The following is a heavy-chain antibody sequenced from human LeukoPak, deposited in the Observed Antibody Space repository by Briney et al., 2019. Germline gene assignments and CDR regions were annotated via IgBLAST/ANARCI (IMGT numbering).Heavy chain of an antibody. CDR1: GGSIGSYY. Sequence: PSETLSLTCTVSGGSIGSYYWSWIRQPPGKGLEWIGYIYYSGSTNYNPSLKSRVTISVDTSKNQFSLKLSSVTAADTAVYYCARVPQGVPAANPWFDPWGQGTLVTASS. CDR2: IYYSGST. CDR3: ARVPQGVPAANPWFDP. V-gene: IGHV4-59*01. J-gene: IGHJ5*02. D-gene: IGHD2-2*01.